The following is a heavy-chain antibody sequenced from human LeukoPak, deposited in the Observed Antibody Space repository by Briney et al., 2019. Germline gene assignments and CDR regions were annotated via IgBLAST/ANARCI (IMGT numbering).Heavy chain of an antibody. J-gene: IGHJ4*02. V-gene: IGHV3-23*01. CDR1: GGSISSSSYY. Sequence: PSETLSLTCTVSGGSISSSSYYWGWIRQPPGKGLEWVSAISGSGGSTYYADSVKGRFTISRDNSKNTLYLQMNSLRAEDTAVYYCAKDKRDSSGYYYDYWGQGTLVTVSS. CDR2: ISGSGGST. CDR3: AKDKRDSSGYYYDY. D-gene: IGHD3-22*01.